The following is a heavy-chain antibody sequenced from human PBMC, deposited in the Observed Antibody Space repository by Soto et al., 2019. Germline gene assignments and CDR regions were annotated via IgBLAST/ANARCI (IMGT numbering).Heavy chain of an antibody. Sequence: PSETLSLTCTVSGGSISSGGYYWSWIRQHPGKGLEWIGYIYYSGSTYYNPSLKSRVTISVDTSKNQFSLKLSSVTAADTAVYYCARVCVTYYDILTGYQGVYYFDYWGQGTLVTVSS. CDR1: GGSISSGGYY. J-gene: IGHJ4*02. CDR3: ARVCVTYYDILTGYQGVYYFDY. V-gene: IGHV4-31*03. D-gene: IGHD3-9*01. CDR2: IYYSGST.